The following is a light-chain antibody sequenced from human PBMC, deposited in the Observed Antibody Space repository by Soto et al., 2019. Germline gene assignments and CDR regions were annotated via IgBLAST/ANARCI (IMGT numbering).Light chain of an antibody. CDR2: GAS. V-gene: IGKV3-15*01. J-gene: IGKJ5*01. Sequence: EIVMTQSPATLSVSPGERATLSCRASQSVSSNLAWYQQKPGQAPRLLIYGASARATGVPARFSGSGSGTEFTITVSSRQSEDFAVYYCQQYNNWPPITFGQGTRLEIK. CDR1: QSVSSN. CDR3: QQYNNWPPIT.